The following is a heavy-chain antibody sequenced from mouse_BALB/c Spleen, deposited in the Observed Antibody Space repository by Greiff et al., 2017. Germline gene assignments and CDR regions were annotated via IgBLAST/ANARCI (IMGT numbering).Heavy chain of an antibody. J-gene: IGHJ3*01. CDR3: TRSGGYGNYFAY. CDR1: GYTFTSYY. D-gene: IGHD2-1*01. CDR2: INPSNGGT. Sequence: QVQLQQSGAELVKPGASVKLSCKASGYTFTSYYMYWVKQRPGQGLEWIGEINPSNGGTNFNEKFKSKGTLTVDKSSSTAYMQLSSLTSEDSAVYYCTRSGGYGNYFAYWGQGTLVTVSA. V-gene: IGHV1S81*02.